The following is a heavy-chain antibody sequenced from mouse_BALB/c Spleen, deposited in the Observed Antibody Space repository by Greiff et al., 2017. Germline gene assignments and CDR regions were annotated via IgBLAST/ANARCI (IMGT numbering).Heavy chain of an antibody. CDR3: ASAITAWFAY. CDR2: ISYSGST. V-gene: IGHV3-2*02. Sequence: EVKLKESGPGLVKPSQSLSLTCTVTGYSITSDYAWNRIRQFAGNQLEWRGYISYSGSTSSNPSLKSRISFTRDTTKNQFFLQLNSVTTEDTATYYCASAITAWFAYWGQGTLVTVSA. D-gene: IGHD2-4*01. CDR1: GYSITSDYA. J-gene: IGHJ3*01.